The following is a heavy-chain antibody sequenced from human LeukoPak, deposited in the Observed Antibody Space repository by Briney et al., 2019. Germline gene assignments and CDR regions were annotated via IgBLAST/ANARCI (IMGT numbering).Heavy chain of an antibody. CDR2: IYYSGST. V-gene: IGHV4-31*03. CDR3: ARDPSLYGSGPFDI. D-gene: IGHD3-10*01. Sequence: TLSLTCTVSGGSISSGGYYWSWIRQHPGKGLEWIGYIYYSGSTYYNPSLKSRVTISVDTSKNQFSLKLSSVTTADTAVYYCARDPSLYGSGPFDIWGQGTMVTVSS. CDR1: GGSISSGGYY. J-gene: IGHJ3*02.